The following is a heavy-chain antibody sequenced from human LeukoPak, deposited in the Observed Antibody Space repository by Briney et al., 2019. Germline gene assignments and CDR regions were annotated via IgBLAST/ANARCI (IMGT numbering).Heavy chain of an antibody. Sequence: SETLSLTCTVSGGSISSSSYYWGWIRQPPGKGLEWIGSIYYSGSTYYNPSLKSRVTISVDTSKNQFSLKLSSVTAGDTAVYYCARARGYSGYDQYYFDYWGQGTLVTVSS. D-gene: IGHD5-12*01. V-gene: IGHV4-39*07. J-gene: IGHJ4*02. CDR1: GGSISSSSYY. CDR3: ARARGYSGYDQYYFDY. CDR2: IYYSGST.